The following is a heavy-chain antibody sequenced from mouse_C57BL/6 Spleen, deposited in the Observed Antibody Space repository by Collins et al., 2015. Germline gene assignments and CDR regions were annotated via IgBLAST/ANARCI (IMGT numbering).Heavy chain of an antibody. Sequence: QVQLQQPGAELVMPGASVKLSCKASGYTFTSYWMHWVKQRPGQGLEWIGEIDPSDSYTNCNQKFKGKSTLTVDKSSSTAYMQLSSLTSEDSAVYYCARSRLYYGSSYCDYWGQGTTLTVSS. CDR3: ARSRLYYGSSYCDY. J-gene: IGHJ2*01. V-gene: IGHV1-69*01. D-gene: IGHD1-1*01. CDR1: GYTFTSYW. CDR2: IDPSDSYT.